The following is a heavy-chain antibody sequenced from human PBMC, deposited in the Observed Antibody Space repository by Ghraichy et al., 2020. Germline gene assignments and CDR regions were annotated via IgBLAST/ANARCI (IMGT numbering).Heavy chain of an antibody. Sequence: SETLSLTCTVSGGSISSYYWSWIRQPPGKGLEWIGYMFYRGSTDYNPSLKSRVTISVDTSKNQFSLKLTSVTAADTAVYYCARRGSSREYSSSRNWFDPWGQGTLVTVSS. J-gene: IGHJ5*02. CDR3: ARRGSSREYSSSRNWFDP. V-gene: IGHV4-59*08. CDR1: GGSISSYY. CDR2: MFYRGST. D-gene: IGHD6-6*01.